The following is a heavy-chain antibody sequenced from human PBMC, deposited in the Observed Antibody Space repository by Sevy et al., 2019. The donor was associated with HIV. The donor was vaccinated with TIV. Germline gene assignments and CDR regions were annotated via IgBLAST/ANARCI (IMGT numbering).Heavy chain of an antibody. CDR2: MYHTGGA. D-gene: IGHD3-16*01. V-gene: IGHV4-38-2*01. CDR1: GYSISSGFY. J-gene: IGHJ4*02. Sequence: SETLSLKCSVSGYSISSGFYWGWIRQSPGEGLEWIGSMYHTGGAFYTPSLKGRVTISLDTSQNQFSLKLTSMTAAETAIYYCARIGGSHRYFDNWGQGTLVTVSS. CDR3: ARIGGSHRYFDN.